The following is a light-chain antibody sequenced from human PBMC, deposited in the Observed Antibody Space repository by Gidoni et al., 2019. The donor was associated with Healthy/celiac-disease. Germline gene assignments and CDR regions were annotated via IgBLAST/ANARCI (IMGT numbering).Light chain of an antibody. CDR2: GAS. CDR3: QQYGSSPPRYI. V-gene: IGKV3-20*01. Sequence: APRLLIYGASSRATGIPDRFSGSGSGTDFTLTISRLEPEDFAVYYCQQYGSSPPRYIFGEGTKLEIK. J-gene: IGKJ2*01.